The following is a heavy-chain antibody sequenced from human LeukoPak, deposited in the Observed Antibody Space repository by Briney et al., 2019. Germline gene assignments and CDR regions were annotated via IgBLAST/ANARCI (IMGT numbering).Heavy chain of an antibody. CDR1: GFTFSSYA. D-gene: IGHD3-22*01. J-gene: IGHJ4*02. V-gene: IGHV3-23*01. CDR3: AKDRDYYDSSGLFDY. CDR2: ISGRGGST. Sequence: GGSLRLSCAASGFTFSSYAMSWVRQAPGKGLEWVSAISGRGGSTYYADSVKGRFTISRDNSKNTLYLQMNSLRAEDTAVYYCAKDRDYYDSSGLFDYWGQGTLVTVSS.